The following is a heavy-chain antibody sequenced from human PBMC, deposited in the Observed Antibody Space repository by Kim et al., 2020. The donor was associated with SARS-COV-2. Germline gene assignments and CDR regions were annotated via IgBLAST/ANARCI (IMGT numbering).Heavy chain of an antibody. V-gene: IGHV1-58*01. J-gene: IGHJ3*02. Sequence: AQKVKERVTITRDRSTSTAYMELSSLRSEDTAVYYCAADYYDSSGHAFDIWGQGTMVTVSS. D-gene: IGHD3-22*01. CDR3: AADYYDSSGHAFDI.